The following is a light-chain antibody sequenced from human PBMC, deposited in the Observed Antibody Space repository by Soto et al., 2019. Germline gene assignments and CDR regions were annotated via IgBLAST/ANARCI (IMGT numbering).Light chain of an antibody. CDR1: QTVSIS. J-gene: IGKJ4*01. V-gene: IGKV3-11*01. CDR2: DVS. CDR3: QQRSSWPT. Sequence: EIVLTQPPATLSLSPGERATLSCRASQTVSISLAWFQQKPGQAPRLLIYDVSVRATGIPARFSGSGFGTDFTLTIISLEPEDFAVYYCQQRSSWPTFGGGTKVDI.